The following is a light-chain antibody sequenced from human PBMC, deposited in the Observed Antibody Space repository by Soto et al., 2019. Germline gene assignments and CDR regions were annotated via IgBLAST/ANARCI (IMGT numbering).Light chain of an antibody. CDR2: EVT. CDR3: NSYTASSTLV. Sequence: QSALTQPASVSGSPGQSITISCAGTSSDVGGYNFVSWYQQHPGKAPKLMIYEVTSRPSGVSNRFSGSKSGNTASLTNSGLQAEDEADYYCNSYTASSTLVFGTGTKLTVL. CDR1: SSDVGGYNF. V-gene: IGLV2-14*03. J-gene: IGLJ1*01.